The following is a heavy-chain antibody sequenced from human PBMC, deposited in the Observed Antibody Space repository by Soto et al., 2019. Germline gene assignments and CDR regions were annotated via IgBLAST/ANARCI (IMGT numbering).Heavy chain of an antibody. CDR2: ISGSGGST. Sequence: GGSLRLSCAASGFTFSSFAMSWVRQAPGKGLDWVSAISGSGGSTYSADSVKGRFTISRDNSKNTLYLQMNSLRAEDTAVYYCAPAVRGSGSYDVDYYYYGMDVWGQGTTGT. CDR3: APAVRGSGSYDVDYYYYGMDV. D-gene: IGHD3-10*01. J-gene: IGHJ6*02. CDR1: GFTFSSFA. V-gene: IGHV3-23*01.